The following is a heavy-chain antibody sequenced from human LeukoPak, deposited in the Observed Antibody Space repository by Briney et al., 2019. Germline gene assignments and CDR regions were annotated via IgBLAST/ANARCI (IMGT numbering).Heavy chain of an antibody. Sequence: GGSLRLSCAASGFTFSSHAMHWVRQAPGKGLEWVAVISYDGSNKYYADSVKGRFTISRDNSKNTLYLQMNSLRAEDTAVYYCATYGHYRYYGDYFDYWGQGTLVTVSS. V-gene: IGHV3-30*04. CDR3: ATYGHYRYYGDYFDY. J-gene: IGHJ4*02. CDR2: ISYDGSNK. D-gene: IGHD4-17*01. CDR1: GFTFSSHA.